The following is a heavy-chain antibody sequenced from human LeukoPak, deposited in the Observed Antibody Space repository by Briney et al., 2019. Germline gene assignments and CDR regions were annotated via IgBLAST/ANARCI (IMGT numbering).Heavy chain of an antibody. CDR1: GFTFSSYA. V-gene: IGHV3-23*01. D-gene: IGHD2-15*01. CDR2: ISGSGGST. CDR3: AKASPSYCSGGSYYPGRAFDI. Sequence: GGSLRLSCAASGFTFSSYAMSWVRQAPGKGLEWVSAISGSGGSTYYADSMKGRFTISRDNSKNTLYLQMNSLRAEDTAVYYCAKASPSYCSGGSYYPGRAFDIWGQGTMVTVSS. J-gene: IGHJ3*02.